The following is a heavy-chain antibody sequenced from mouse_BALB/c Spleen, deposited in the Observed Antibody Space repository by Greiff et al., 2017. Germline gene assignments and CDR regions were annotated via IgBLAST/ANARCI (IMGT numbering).Heavy chain of an antibody. D-gene: IGHD2-1*01. CDR2: IRNKANGYTT. CDR1: GFTFTDYY. V-gene: IGHV7-3*02. Sequence: EVKLMESGGGLVQPGGSLRLSCATSGFTFTDYYMSWVRQPPGKALEWLGFIRNKANGYTTEYSASVKGRFTISRDNSQSILYLQMNTLRAEDSATYYCARDPPYGTFFAYWGQGTLVTVSA. J-gene: IGHJ3*01. CDR3: ARDPPYGTFFAY.